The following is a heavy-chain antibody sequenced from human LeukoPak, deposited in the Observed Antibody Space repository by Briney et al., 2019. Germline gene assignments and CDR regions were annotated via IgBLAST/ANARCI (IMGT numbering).Heavy chain of an antibody. Sequence: SETLSLTCAVYSGSFSAYYWSWIRQPPGKGLEWIGEINHSGSTNHNPSLKSRVTMSVDTSKNQFSLKLNSVIAADTAMYYCARGPYSNLGRFDYWGQGTLVTVSS. V-gene: IGHV4-34*01. J-gene: IGHJ4*02. D-gene: IGHD4-11*01. CDR1: SGSFSAYY. CDR2: INHSGST. CDR3: ARGPYSNLGRFDY.